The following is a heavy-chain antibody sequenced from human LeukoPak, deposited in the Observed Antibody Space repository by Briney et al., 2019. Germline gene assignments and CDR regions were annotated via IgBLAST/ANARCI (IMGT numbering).Heavy chain of an antibody. Sequence: SETLSLTCTVSGGSISSGGYYWSWIRQHPGKGLEWIGYIYYSGSTYYNPSLKSRVTISVDTSKNQFSLKLSSVTAADTAVYYCAREKFGYSYGPEGDYWGQGNPGHRLL. CDR1: GGSISSGGYY. D-gene: IGHD5-18*01. CDR2: IYYSGST. CDR3: AREKFGYSYGPEGDY. J-gene: IGHJ4*02. V-gene: IGHV4-31*03.